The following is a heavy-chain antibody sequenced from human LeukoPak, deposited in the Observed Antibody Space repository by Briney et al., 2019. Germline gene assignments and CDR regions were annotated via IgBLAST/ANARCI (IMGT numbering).Heavy chain of an antibody. CDR1: GGSISSYY. Sequence: SETLSLTCTVSGGSISSYYWSWIRQPPGKGLEWIGYFYYSGSTNYNPSLKSRVTISVDTSKNQFSLKLSSVTAADTAVYYCARGRYSSNYWGQGTLVTVSS. D-gene: IGHD6-19*01. V-gene: IGHV4-59*01. CDR2: FYYSGST. CDR3: ARGRYSSNY. J-gene: IGHJ4*02.